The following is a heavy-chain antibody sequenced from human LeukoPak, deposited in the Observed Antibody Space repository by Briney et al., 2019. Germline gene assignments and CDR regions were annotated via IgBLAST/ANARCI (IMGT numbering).Heavy chain of an antibody. J-gene: IGHJ4*02. CDR2: IYPGDSDT. CDR1: GYSFTSYW. D-gene: IGHD3-9*01. CDR3: ARLISSSYYDILTGYYQGSYYFDY. Sequence: GESLNISCKAAGYSFTSYWIGWVRQMPGKGLEWMGIIYPGDSDTRYSPSFQGQVTISADKSISTAYLQWSSLKASDTAMYYCARLISSSYYDILTGYYQGSYYFDYWGQGTLVTVSS. V-gene: IGHV5-51*01.